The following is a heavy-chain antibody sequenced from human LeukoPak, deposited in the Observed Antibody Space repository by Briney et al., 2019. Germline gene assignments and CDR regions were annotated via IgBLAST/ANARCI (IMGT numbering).Heavy chain of an antibody. CDR3: ARAEGLRDSSGYYYEYRGFEI. D-gene: IGHD3-22*01. CDR1: GGSISSRSYY. Sequence: SETLSLTCTVSGGSISSRSYYWGWIRQPPGKGLEWIGTIYYSGSTYYNPSLKSRVTISVDTSKNQFSLKLTSVTAADTAVYYCARAEGLRDSSGYYYEYRGFEIWGQGTMVTVS. CDR2: IYYSGST. J-gene: IGHJ3*02. V-gene: IGHV4-39*07.